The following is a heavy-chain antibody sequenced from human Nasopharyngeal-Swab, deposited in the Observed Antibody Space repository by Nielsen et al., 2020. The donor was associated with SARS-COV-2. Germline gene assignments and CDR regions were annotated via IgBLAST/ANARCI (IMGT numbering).Heavy chain of an antibody. CDR3: ARDFSEKSYYYYGMDV. V-gene: IGHV3-30*04. D-gene: IGHD1-26*01. J-gene: IGHJ6*02. Sequence: GESLKISCAASGFTFSSYAMHWVRQAPGKGLEWVAVISYDGSNKYYADSVKGRFTISRDNSKNTLYLQMNSLRAEDTAVYYCARDFSEKSYYYYGMDVWGQGTTVTVSS. CDR1: GFTFSSYA. CDR2: ISYDGSNK.